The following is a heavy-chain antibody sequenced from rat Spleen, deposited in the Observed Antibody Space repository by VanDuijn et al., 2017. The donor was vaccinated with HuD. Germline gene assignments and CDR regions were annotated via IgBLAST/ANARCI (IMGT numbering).Heavy chain of an antibody. D-gene: IGHD5-1*01. Sequence: QVQLMESGPGLVQPSETLSLTCTVSGFSLTSNGVSWVRQPPGKGLEWLAAVSSGGNTYYNSGIKSRLTISRDTSKSQVFLKMNSLQTEDTAIYYCTRDRLGAGFDYWGQGVMVTVSS. J-gene: IGHJ2*01. CDR2: VSSGGNT. V-gene: IGHV2S8*01. CDR1: GFSLTSNG. CDR3: TRDRLGAGFDY.